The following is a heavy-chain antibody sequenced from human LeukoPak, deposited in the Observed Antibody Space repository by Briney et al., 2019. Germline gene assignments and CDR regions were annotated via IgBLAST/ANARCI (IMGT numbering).Heavy chain of an antibody. CDR3: ARRVGGTSFRDY. CDR1: AYSISSSGYY. CDR2: MYHGGST. V-gene: IGHV4-38-2*02. J-gene: IGHJ4*02. Sequence: SETLSLTCTVSAYSISSSGYYWGWIRQPPGEGLEWIGNMYHGGSTYYNPSLKSRVTISRDTSKNQFSLKLSSVTAADTAVYYCARRVGGTSFRDYWGQGTLVTVSS. D-gene: IGHD1-26*01.